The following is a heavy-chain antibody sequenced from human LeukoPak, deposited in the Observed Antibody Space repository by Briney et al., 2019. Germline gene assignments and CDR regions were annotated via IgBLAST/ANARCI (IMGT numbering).Heavy chain of an antibody. CDR1: GGSFSGYY. CDR3: ARVGSSGWYGTYYFDY. CDR2: INHSGST. D-gene: IGHD6-19*01. V-gene: IGHV4-34*01. Sequence: SETLSLTCAVYGGSFSGYYWSWIRQPPGKGLEWIGEINHSGSTNYNPSLKSRVTISVDTSKNQFSLKLSSVTAADTAVYYCARVGSSGWYGTYYFDYWGQGTLVTVSS. J-gene: IGHJ4*02.